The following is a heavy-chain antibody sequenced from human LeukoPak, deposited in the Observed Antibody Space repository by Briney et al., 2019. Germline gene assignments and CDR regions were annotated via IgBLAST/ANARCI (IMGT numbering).Heavy chain of an antibody. CDR3: ARDPGVSDWRNDAFDI. D-gene: IGHD6-19*01. CDR2: IYTSGST. Sequence: PSETLSLTCTVSGGSISSYYWSWIRQPAGKGLEWIGRIYTSGSTNYNPSLKSRVTMSVDTSKNQFSLKLSSVTAADTAVYYCARDPGVSDWRNDAFDIWGQGTMVTVSS. CDR1: GGSISSYY. V-gene: IGHV4-4*07. J-gene: IGHJ3*02.